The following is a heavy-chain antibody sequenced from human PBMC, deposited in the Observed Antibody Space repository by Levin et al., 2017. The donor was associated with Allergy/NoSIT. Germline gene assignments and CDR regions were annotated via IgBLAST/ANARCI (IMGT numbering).Heavy chain of an antibody. D-gene: IGHD4-17*01. CDR1: GYTFTSYD. Sequence: ASVKVSCKASGYTFTSYDINWVRQATGQGLEWMGWMNPNSGNTGYAQKFQGRVTMTRNTSISTAYMELSSLRSEDTAVYYCATLYGDYQIVYGMDVWGQGTTVTVSS. CDR3: ATLYGDYQIVYGMDV. J-gene: IGHJ6*02. CDR2: MNPNSGNT. V-gene: IGHV1-8*01.